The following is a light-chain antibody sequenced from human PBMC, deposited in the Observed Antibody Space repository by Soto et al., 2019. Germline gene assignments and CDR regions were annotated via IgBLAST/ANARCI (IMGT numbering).Light chain of an antibody. Sequence: EIVLAQSPGSLSLSPGERATLSCRASRNVGSDYLAWYQQKPGQAPRLLIYSASTRGTGIPARFSGSGSGTEFTLTIRSLLSEDFAVYYCHQYNHWLTWTFGQGTTVDIK. CDR2: SAS. J-gene: IGKJ1*01. CDR1: RNVGSD. V-gene: IGKV3-15*01. CDR3: HQYNHWLTWT.